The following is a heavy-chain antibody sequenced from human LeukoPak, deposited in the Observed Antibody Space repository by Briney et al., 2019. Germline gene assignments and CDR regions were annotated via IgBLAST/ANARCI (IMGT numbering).Heavy chain of an antibody. D-gene: IGHD5-18*01. J-gene: IGHJ5*02. V-gene: IGHV1-69*05. CDR3: AREGRGYSYGQVESWFDP. CDR1: GGTFSSYA. Sequence: SVKVSCKASGGTFSSYAISWVRQAPGQGLEWMGRIIPIFGTANYAQKLQGRVTITTDESTSTAYMELSSLRSEDTAVYYCAREGRGYSYGQVESWFDPWGQGTLVTVSS. CDR2: IIPIFGTA.